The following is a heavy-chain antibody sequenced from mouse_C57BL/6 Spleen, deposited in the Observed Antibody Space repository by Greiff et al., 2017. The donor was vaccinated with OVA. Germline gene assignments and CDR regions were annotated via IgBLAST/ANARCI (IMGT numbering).Heavy chain of an antibody. J-gene: IGHJ3*01. Sequence: EVQLQQSGPELVKPGASVKISCKASGYTFTDYYMNWVKQSHGKSLEWIGDINPNNGGTSYNQKFKGKATLTVDKSSSTAYMERRSLTAEDSAVYYCAREHYGNYDWFAYWGQGTLVTVSA. CDR1: GYTFTDYY. CDR3: AREHYGNYDWFAY. D-gene: IGHD2-1*01. CDR2: INPNNGGT. V-gene: IGHV1-26*01.